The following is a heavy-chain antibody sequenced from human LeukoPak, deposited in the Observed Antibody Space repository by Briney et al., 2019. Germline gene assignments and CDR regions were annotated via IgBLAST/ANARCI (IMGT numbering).Heavy chain of an antibody. CDR1: GFTFSSSA. CDR3: ATTREERGDRPDYFNY. D-gene: IGHD4-17*01. Sequence: GGSLRLSCAASGFTFSSSAMSWVRQAPGKGLEWVGRIKDMAHGATIDYAAAVKGRFTLSRDDSKNTLYLQMNSLKTEDTAVYYCATTREERGDRPDYFNYWGQGTLVTVSS. J-gene: IGHJ4*02. CDR2: IKDMAHGATI. V-gene: IGHV3-15*01.